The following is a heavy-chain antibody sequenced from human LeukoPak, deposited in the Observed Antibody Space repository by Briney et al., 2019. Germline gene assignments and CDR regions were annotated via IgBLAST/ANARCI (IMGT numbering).Heavy chain of an antibody. D-gene: IGHD3-10*01. Sequence: GGTLRLSCAASGFTFTTYGMSWVRQAPGKGLEWVSAISGSGGSTYYADSVRGRFTISRDNSKNTLYLQMNSLRAEDTAVYYCAKVLIWTYGSGNYYKGAFDIWGQGTMVTVFS. CDR1: GFTFTTYG. J-gene: IGHJ3*02. V-gene: IGHV3-23*01. CDR2: ISGSGGST. CDR3: AKVLIWTYGSGNYYKGAFDI.